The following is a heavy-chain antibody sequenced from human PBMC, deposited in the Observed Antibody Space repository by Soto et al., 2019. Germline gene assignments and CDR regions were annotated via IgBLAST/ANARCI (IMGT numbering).Heavy chain of an antibody. D-gene: IGHD6-19*01. V-gene: IGHV2-5*02. J-gene: IGHJ4*02. Sequence: QITLKESGPPLVKPTQTLTLTCTFSGFSLSTTRVGVGWIRQPPGKALEWLALIYWDDDKRYSPFLKSRLTITKDTSKNQVVLTMTNMDPMDTATYFCAHTLVAGLGYYFDYWGQRTLVTVSS. CDR1: GFSLSTTRVG. CDR3: AHTLVAGLGYYFDY. CDR2: IYWDDDK.